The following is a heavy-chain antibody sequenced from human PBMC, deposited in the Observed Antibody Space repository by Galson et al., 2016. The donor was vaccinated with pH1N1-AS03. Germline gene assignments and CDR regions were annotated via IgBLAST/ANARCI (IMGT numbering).Heavy chain of an antibody. V-gene: IGHV3-66*02. D-gene: IGHD4-23*01. CDR1: GFTVSSKY. J-gene: IGHJ3*02. CDR3: ASVTSAWPTVGAFGI. CDR2: IYIGGST. Sequence: SLRLSCAVSGFTVSSKYMSWVRQAPEKGLEWVSSIYIGGSTYYTDSVKGRFTISRDDSKATLFLQMSSLRPEDTAVYYCASVTSAWPTVGAFGIWGQGTVVTVSS.